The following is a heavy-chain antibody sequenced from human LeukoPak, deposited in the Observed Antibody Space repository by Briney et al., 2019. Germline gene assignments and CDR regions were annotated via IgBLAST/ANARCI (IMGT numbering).Heavy chain of an antibody. J-gene: IGHJ3*02. CDR1: GFTFSSYW. V-gene: IGHV3-74*01. CDR3: ARGGAPYCGGDCYSNAFDI. D-gene: IGHD2-21*02. CDR2: INSDGSST. Sequence: GGSLRLSCAASGFTFSSYWMHWVRQAPGKGLVWVSRINSDGSSTSYADSVKGRFTISRDNAKNTLYLQMHSLRAEDTAVYYCARGGAPYCGGDCYSNAFDIWGQGTMVTVSS.